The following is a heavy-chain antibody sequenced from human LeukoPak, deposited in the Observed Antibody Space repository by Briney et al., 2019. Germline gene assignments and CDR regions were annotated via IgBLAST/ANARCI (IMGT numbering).Heavy chain of an antibody. J-gene: IGHJ4*02. Sequence: PGGSLRLSCAASRFTFSSYWMSWVRQAPGKGLEWVSVIYSGGSTYYADSVKGRFTISRDNSKNTLYLQMNSLRAEDTAVYYCARALVGAFDYWGQGTLVTVSS. CDR3: ARALVGAFDY. D-gene: IGHD1-26*01. V-gene: IGHV3-53*01. CDR2: IYSGGST. CDR1: RFTFSSYW.